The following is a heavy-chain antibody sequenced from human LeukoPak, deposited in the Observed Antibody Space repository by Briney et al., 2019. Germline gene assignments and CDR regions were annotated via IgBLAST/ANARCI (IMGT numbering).Heavy chain of an antibody. D-gene: IGHD6-19*01. CDR1: GFTFSNYN. CDR3: ARDGSSSGWDFDY. Sequence: GGSLRLSCAASGFTFSNYNMNWVRQAPGKGLEWVSCFGTSSSYIYYADSVKGRFTITRDNAKNSLYLQMNCLRAEDTAVYYCARDGSSSGWDFDYWGQGTLVTVSS. CDR2: FGTSSSYI. V-gene: IGHV3-21*01. J-gene: IGHJ4*02.